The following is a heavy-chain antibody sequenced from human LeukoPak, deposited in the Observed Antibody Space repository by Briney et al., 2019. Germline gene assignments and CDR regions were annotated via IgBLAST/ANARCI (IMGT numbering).Heavy chain of an antibody. CDR3: AYLDSSGYYYGRLRY. CDR1: GFTFTSYA. D-gene: IGHD3-22*01. V-gene: IGHV3-23*01. Sequence: GGSLRLSCAASGFTFTSYAMSWVRQAPGKGLEWVSVLTGDGNTYYADSVKGRFITSSDNSKNTLYLQMNSLRAEDTAVYFCAYLDSSGYYYGRLRYWGQGTPVTVSS. CDR2: LTGDGNT. J-gene: IGHJ4*02.